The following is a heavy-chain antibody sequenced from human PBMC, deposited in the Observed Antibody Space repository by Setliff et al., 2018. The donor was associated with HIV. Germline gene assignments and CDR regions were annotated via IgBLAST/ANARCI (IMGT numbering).Heavy chain of an antibody. CDR1: GFTFSSYA. Sequence: GGSLRLSCAASGFTFSSYAMSWVRQAPGKGLEWVSAISGSGGSTYYADSVKGRFTISRDNARNSLYVQMNSLRVEDTAVYFCARVHRGGVGRQHWRSFDYWGQGTLVTVSS. J-gene: IGHJ4*02. CDR3: ARVHRGGVGRQHWRSFDY. D-gene: IGHD1-1*01. V-gene: IGHV3-23*01. CDR2: ISGSGGST.